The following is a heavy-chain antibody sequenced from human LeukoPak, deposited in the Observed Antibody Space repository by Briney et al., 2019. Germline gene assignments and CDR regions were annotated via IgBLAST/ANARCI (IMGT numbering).Heavy chain of an antibody. CDR2: IYDSGAA. CDR3: ARGGLAAKYYFDY. D-gene: IGHD3-3*02. CDR1: GGSISPLY. J-gene: IGHJ4*02. Sequence: SETLSLTCTVSGGSISPLYWSWIRQPPGKGLEFIGYIYDSGAANYNPSLKSRVTLSVDTSKNQFSLKLSSVTAADTAGYYCARGGLAAKYYFDYWGQGTLVNVSS. V-gene: IGHV4-59*11.